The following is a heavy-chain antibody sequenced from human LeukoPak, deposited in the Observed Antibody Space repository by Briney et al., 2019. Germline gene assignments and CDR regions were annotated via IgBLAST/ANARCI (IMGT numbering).Heavy chain of an antibody. CDR2: IYYSGST. CDR3: ARFSGGSIKRKYYFDY. CDR1: GGSISSSSYY. Sequence: SETLSLTCTVSGGSISSSSYYWGWIRQPPGKGLEWIGSIYYSGSTYYNPSLKSRVTISVDTSKNQFSLKLSSVTAADTAVYYCARFSGGSIKRKYYFDYWGQGTLVTVSS. D-gene: IGHD2-15*01. V-gene: IGHV4-39*07. J-gene: IGHJ4*02.